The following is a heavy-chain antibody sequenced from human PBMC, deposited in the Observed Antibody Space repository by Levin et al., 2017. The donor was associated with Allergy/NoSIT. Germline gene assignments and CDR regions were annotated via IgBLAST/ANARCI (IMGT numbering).Heavy chain of an antibody. CDR2: THFSGIT. Sequence: SQTLSLTCTVAGDSITSSSYYWGWIRRSPGRGLEWIGSTHFSGITYYNPSLKSRVTMSVETSKKYFSLKLSSVTAADTGVYYCARHNGGRGITTIRGVIGYWGQGFLVTVSS. CDR1: GDSITSSSYY. D-gene: IGHD3-10*01. V-gene: IGHV4-39*01. J-gene: IGHJ4*02. CDR3: ARHNGGRGITTIRGVIGY.